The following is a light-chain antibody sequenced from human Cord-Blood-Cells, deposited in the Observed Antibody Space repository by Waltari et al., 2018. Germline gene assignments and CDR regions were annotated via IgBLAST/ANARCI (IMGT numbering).Light chain of an antibody. Sequence: DIVMTQSPLSLPVTPGEPASVSCRSSHSLLHSNGYNYLDWYLQKPGQSPQLLIYLGSNRASGVPDRFSGSGLGTDFTLKISRVEAEDVGVYYCMQALQTPLTFGPGTKVDIK. CDR1: HSLLHSNGYNY. CDR3: MQALQTPLT. J-gene: IGKJ3*01. CDR2: LGS. V-gene: IGKV2-28*01.